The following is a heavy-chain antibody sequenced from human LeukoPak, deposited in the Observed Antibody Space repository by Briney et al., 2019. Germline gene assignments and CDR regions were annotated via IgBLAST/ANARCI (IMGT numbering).Heavy chain of an antibody. CDR3: ARARAATITYYDP. D-gene: IGHD5-24*01. CDR2: IYYSGST. Sequence: SQTLSLTCTVSGGSISSGGYYWSWIRQHPGKGLEWIGYIYYSGSTYYNPSLKSRVTISVDTSKNQFSLKLSSVTAADTAVYYCARARAATITYYDPWGQGTLVTASS. CDR1: GGSISSGGYY. J-gene: IGHJ5*02. V-gene: IGHV4-31*03.